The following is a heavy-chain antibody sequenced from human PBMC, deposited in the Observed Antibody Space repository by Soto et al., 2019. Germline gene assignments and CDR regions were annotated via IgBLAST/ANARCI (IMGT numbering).Heavy chain of an antibody. D-gene: IGHD3-10*01. CDR1: GFTFSSYA. V-gene: IGHV3-23*01. J-gene: IGHJ4*01. Sequence: GALRLSCAASGFTFSSYAMSWVRQAPGKGLEWVSAISGSGGSIYYADSVKGRFTISGDNSKNTLYLQMNSLRAEDTAVYYCAKESKFRWFGESLRAGEGYWG. CDR3: AKESKFRWFGESLRAGEGY. CDR2: ISGSGGSI.